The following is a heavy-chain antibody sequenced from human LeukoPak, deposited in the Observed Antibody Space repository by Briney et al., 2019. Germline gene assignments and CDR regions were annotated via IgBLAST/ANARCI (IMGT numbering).Heavy chain of an antibody. CDR3: ARDSEFGGIDY. D-gene: IGHD3-16*01. CDR1: GFTFSNYG. V-gene: IGHV3-33*01. CDR2: ISFDGSQK. J-gene: IGHJ4*02. Sequence: GGSLRLSCAASGFTFSNYGMHWVRQAPGKGLEWVALISFDGSQKYYADSVKGRFTISRDNSKSTVYLQMNSLRAEDTAVYYCARDSEFGGIDYWGQGTLVTVSS.